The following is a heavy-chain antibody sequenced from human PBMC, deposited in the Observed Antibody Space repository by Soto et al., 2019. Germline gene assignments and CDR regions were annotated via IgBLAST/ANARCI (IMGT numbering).Heavy chain of an antibody. CDR2: MNPNSGNT. D-gene: IGHD3-3*01. J-gene: IGHJ6*04. V-gene: IGHV1-8*01. CDR1: VYTFTSYD. CDR3: ASEVLRFFPV. Sequence: QVQLVQSGAEVKKPGASVKVSCKASVYTFTSYDINWVRQSTGQVLEWMGWMNPNSGNTCYAQKFQGRVTMTRNTSISTSCMELSSLRSEDTAVYYFASEVLRFFPVWGKGTKVTVSS.